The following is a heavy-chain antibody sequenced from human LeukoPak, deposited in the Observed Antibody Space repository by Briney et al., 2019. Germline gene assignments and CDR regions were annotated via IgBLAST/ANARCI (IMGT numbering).Heavy chain of an antibody. V-gene: IGHV3-21*01. CDR1: GFTFSASD. CDR2: ISTSGNYI. J-gene: IGHJ4*02. CDR3: ARRLSGSSDY. Sequence: GGSLRLSCAASGFTFSASDMNWVRQTPGKGLEWVSSISTSGNYIYYADSVKGRFTISRDNAKNSLYLQMNSLRAEDTAVYYCARRLSGSSDYWGQGTLVTVSS. D-gene: IGHD1-26*01.